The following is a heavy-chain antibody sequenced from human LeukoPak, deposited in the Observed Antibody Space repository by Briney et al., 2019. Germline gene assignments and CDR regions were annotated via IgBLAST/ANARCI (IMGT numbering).Heavy chain of an antibody. CDR2: IYYSGST. D-gene: IGHD6-19*01. CDR3: AGLQYTSGWSPIDY. J-gene: IGHJ4*02. Sequence: KPSETLSLTCTVPGGSISRYYGSWIRHPPGKGLEWIGYIYYSGSTNYNPSLKSRVTMSVDTSKKQFSLKLNSVTAADTAVYYCAGLQYTSGWSPIDYWGQGTLVTVSS. V-gene: IGHV4-59*08. CDR1: GGSISRYY.